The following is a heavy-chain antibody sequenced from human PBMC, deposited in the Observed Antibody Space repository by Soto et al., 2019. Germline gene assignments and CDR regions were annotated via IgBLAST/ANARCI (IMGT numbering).Heavy chain of an antibody. J-gene: IGHJ3*02. Sequence: QVQLQESGPRLVKSSETLSLVCSVSGDSIIRSFWGWIRQSPGKGLEYIGYISDSGVTDYDPSLKCRVSRSVYTSKNPVSIKLTSVTAADTAMYYCARGAGDFSGPDIFDIWAQGTMVTASS. CDR1: GDSIIRSF. CDR2: ISDSGVT. V-gene: IGHV4-59*01. CDR3: ARGAGDFSGPDIFDI. D-gene: IGHD2-15*01.